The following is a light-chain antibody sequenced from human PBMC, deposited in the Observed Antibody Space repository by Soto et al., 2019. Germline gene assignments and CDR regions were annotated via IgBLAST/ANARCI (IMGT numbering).Light chain of an antibody. V-gene: IGLV2-8*01. J-gene: IGLJ1*01. CDR3: TSYAGSNTYV. CDR1: KNDIGVYDF. Sequence: SALTRPPSASGSPGQSVTISCTGTKNDIGVYDFVSWYQHHPGKAPRLIIYEVVQRPSGVPDRFSGSKSGNTASLTVSGLQAADEADYFSTSYAGSNTYVFGRGTKGTVL. CDR2: EVV.